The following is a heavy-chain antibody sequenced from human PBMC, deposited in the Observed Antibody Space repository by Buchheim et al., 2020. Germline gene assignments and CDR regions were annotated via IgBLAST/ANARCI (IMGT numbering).Heavy chain of an antibody. Sequence: QVQLVESGGGVVQPGRSLRLSCAASGFTFSSYGMHWVRQAPGKGLEWVVVIWYDGSNKYYADSVKGRFTISRDNSKNTLYLQMNSLRAEDTAVYYCAREGIWFGELLPFDIWGQGT. CDR2: IWYDGSNK. CDR3: AREGIWFGELLPFDI. D-gene: IGHD3-10*01. V-gene: IGHV3-33*01. J-gene: IGHJ3*02. CDR1: GFTFSSYG.